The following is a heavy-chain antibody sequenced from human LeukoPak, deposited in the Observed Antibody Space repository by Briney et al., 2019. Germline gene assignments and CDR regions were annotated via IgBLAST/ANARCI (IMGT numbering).Heavy chain of an antibody. CDR1: GGSFSGYY. Sequence: SETLSLTCAVYGGSFSGYYWSWIRQPPGKGLEWIGEINHSGSTNYNPSLKSRVTISVDTSKNQFSLKLSSVTAADTAVYYCARRTAATINFDYWGQGTLVTVSS. CDR2: INHSGST. CDR3: ARRTAATINFDY. V-gene: IGHV4-34*01. J-gene: IGHJ4*02. D-gene: IGHD5-24*01.